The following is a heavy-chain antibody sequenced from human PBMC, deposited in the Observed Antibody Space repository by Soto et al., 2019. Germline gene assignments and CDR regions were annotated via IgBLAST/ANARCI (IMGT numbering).Heavy chain of an antibody. Sequence: ASVKVSCKASGYTFTGYYMHCVRQAPGQGLEWMGWINPNSGGTNYAQKFQGWVTMTRDTSISTAYMELSRLRSDDTAVYYCAREEWNGSGSYHNGPFDYWGQGTLVTVSS. J-gene: IGHJ4*02. CDR3: AREEWNGSGSYHNGPFDY. CDR1: GYTFTGYY. D-gene: IGHD3-10*01. V-gene: IGHV1-2*04. CDR2: INPNSGGT.